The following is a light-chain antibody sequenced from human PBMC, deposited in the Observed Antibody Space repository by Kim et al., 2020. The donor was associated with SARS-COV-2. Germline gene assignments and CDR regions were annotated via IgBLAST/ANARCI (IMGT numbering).Light chain of an antibody. Sequence: PLPCVSRTAPVTSGHYPYWFQPTPGPPPRPLIYDTSTKPSCTPPRFSGSLLGGKSALTLSGAQPEDEAEYYCLLSYRGARPVFGGGTQLTVL. CDR1: TAPVTSGHY. J-gene: IGLJ2*01. CDR2: DTS. CDR3: LLSYRGARPV. V-gene: IGLV7-46*01.